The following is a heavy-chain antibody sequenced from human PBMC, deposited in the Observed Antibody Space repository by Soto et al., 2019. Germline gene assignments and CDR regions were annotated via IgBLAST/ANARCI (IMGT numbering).Heavy chain of an antibody. Sequence: PSETLSLTCTVSGGSISSSDYSWGWVRQPPGKGLEWVGTIYYSGNTYYNPSLKSRVTISVDTSKNHFSLKLSSVTAADTAVYYCARESMTPENWFDPWGQGTLVTVSS. V-gene: IGHV4-39*02. J-gene: IGHJ5*02. CDR3: ARESMTPENWFDP. CDR1: GGSISSSDYS. D-gene: IGHD2-15*01. CDR2: IYYSGNT.